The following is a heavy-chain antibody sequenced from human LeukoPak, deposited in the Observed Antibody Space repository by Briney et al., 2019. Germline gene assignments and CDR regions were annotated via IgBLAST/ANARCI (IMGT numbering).Heavy chain of an antibody. D-gene: IGHD2-15*01. CDR3: ARRRHCSGGSCLRDDYYYYMDV. Sequence: ASVKVSCKDSGYTFTSYGISWVRQAPGQGLEWMGWISAYNGNTNYAQKLQGRVTMTTDTSTSTAYMELRSLRSDDTAVYYCARRRHCSGGSCLRDDYYYYMDVWGKGTTVTISS. CDR2: ISAYNGNT. V-gene: IGHV1-18*01. J-gene: IGHJ6*03. CDR1: GYTFTSYG.